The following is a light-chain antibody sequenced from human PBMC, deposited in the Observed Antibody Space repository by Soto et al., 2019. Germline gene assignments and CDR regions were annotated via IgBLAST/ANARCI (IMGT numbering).Light chain of an antibody. CDR1: SSDVGSYNL. Sequence: QSALTQPVSVSGSPGQSITISCTGTSSDVGSYNLVSWYQQHPGTAPKLMIYEDNKRASGVSNRFSGSTSGITASLTISVLQAEDEADYYCCSYAGSSTWVFGGGTKLTVL. CDR3: CSYAGSSTWV. J-gene: IGLJ3*02. CDR2: EDN. V-gene: IGLV2-23*01.